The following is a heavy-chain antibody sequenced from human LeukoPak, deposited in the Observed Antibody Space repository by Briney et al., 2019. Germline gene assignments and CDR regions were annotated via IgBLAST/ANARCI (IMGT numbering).Heavy chain of an antibody. CDR2: IYRSGST. V-gene: IGHV4-4*02. CDR1: GGSISSSNW. D-gene: IGHD6-13*01. J-gene: IGHJ4*02. Sequence: SETLSLTCAVSGGSISSSNWWSWVRQPPGKGLEWIGEIYRSGSTNYNPSLKSRVTISVDKSKNQFSLKLSSVTAADTAVFYCARSTEVAAAGSAYWGQGTLVTVSS. CDR3: ARSTEVAAAGSAY.